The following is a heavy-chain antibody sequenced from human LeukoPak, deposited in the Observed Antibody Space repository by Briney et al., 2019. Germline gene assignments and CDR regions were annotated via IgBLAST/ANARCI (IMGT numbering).Heavy chain of an antibody. CDR2: INHSGST. D-gene: IGHD3-3*01. Sequence: SETLSLTCAVYGGSFSGYYWSWIRQPPGKGLEWIGEINHSGSTNYNPSLKSRVTISVDTSKNQFSLKLSSVTAADTAVYYCARHRSLARFWSGYSDAFDIWGQGTMVTVSS. CDR3: ARHRSLARFWSGYSDAFDI. CDR1: GGSFSGYY. J-gene: IGHJ3*02. V-gene: IGHV4-34*01.